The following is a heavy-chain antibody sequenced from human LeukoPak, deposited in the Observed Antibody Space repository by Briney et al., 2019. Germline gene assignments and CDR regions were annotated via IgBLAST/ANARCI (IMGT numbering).Heavy chain of an antibody. CDR3: ARRGVDSYYYYMDV. CDR2: IGTTSTV. J-gene: IGHJ6*03. V-gene: IGHV3-48*01. D-gene: IGHD2-8*01. CDR1: GFTFSSYR. Sequence: GGSLRLSCVASGFTFSSYRMNWVRQSAGKGLEWIAFIGTTSTVYYADSVKGRFTVSRDDAKNSLYLQMNSLTVEDTAVYYCARRGVDSYYYYMDVWGTGTTVIVSS.